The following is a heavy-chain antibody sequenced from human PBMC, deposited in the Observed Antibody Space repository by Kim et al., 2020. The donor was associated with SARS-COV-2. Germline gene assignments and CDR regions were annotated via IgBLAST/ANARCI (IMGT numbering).Heavy chain of an antibody. CDR1: GGSISSSSYY. Sequence: SETLSLTCTVSGGSISSSSYYWGWIRQPPGKGLEWIGSIYYSGSTYYNPSLKSRVTISVDTSKNQFSLKLSSVTAADTAVYYCARDRIPCSGGSCYISDYYYGMDVWGQGTTVTVSS. D-gene: IGHD2-15*01. CDR2: IYYSGST. CDR3: ARDRIPCSGGSCYISDYYYGMDV. J-gene: IGHJ6*02. V-gene: IGHV4-39*07.